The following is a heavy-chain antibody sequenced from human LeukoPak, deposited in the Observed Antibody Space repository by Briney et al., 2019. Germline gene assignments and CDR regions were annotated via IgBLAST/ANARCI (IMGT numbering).Heavy chain of an antibody. J-gene: IGHJ5*02. D-gene: IGHD4-17*01. CDR2: IYPGDSDT. CDR1: GYSFTSYW. Sequence: GESLKISCKGSGYSFTSYWIGWVRQMPEKGLEWMGIIYPGDSDTRYSPSFQGQVTISADKSISTAYLQWSSLKASDTAMYYCARYPSYGDYGNWFDPWGQGTLVTVSS. V-gene: IGHV5-51*01. CDR3: ARYPSYGDYGNWFDP.